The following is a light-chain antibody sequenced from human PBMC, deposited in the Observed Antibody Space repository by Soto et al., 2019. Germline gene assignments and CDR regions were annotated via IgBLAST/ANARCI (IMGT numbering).Light chain of an antibody. J-gene: IGKJ1*01. CDR3: QQYGSSGT. CDR2: GAS. CDR1: QSVSNNY. V-gene: IGKV3-20*01. Sequence: EIVLTKSPGTLSLSTGKRSNLSCRASQSVSNNYLAWYQQKPGQAPRLLIYGASNRATGIPDRFRGSVSETDFTLTISRLEPEEFAVYYCQQYGSSGTFGQGTTGDIK.